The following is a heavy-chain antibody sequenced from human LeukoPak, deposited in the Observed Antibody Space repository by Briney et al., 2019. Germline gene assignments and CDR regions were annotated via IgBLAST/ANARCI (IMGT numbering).Heavy chain of an antibody. V-gene: IGHV4-34*01. J-gene: IGHJ4*02. D-gene: IGHD5-24*01. CDR2: MYYSGSA. CDR3: ASFRDGYTLNF. CDR1: GGSFSGYY. Sequence: SETLSLTCAVYGGSFSGYYWSWIRQPPGKGLEWIGSMYYSGSAYYNPSLKSRVTISVDTSKNQFSLKLSSVTAADTAVYFCASFRDGYTLNFWGQGTLVTVSS.